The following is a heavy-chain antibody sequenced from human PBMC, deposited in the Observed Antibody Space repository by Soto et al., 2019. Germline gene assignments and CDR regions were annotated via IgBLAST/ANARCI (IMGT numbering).Heavy chain of an antibody. J-gene: IGHJ6*02. V-gene: IGHV5-51*01. CDR2: IYPGDSDT. CDR3: ARSVVAATPPPYHYYGMDV. CDR1: GYSFTSYW. D-gene: IGHD2-15*01. Sequence: GESLKISCKGSGYSFTSYWIGWVRQMPGKGLEWMGIIYPGDSDTRYSPSFQGQVTISADKSISTAYLQWSSLKASDTAMYYCARSVVAATPPPYHYYGMDVWGQGTTVTVSS.